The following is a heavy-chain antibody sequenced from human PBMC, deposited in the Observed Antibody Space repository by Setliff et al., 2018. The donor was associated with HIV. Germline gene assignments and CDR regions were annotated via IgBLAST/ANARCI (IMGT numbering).Heavy chain of an antibody. Sequence: SGTLSLTCAVSGGSITTTNWWTWIRQPPGKGLEWIGDIYHSGSSNYNPSLKTRVTISVDKSKNQFSLKLTSVTAADTAVYYCARAFDSSAPWIDLWAQGTLVTVSS. J-gene: IGHJ5*02. V-gene: IGHV4-4*02. D-gene: IGHD3-22*01. CDR3: ARAFDSSAPWIDL. CDR1: GGSITTTNW. CDR2: IYHSGSS.